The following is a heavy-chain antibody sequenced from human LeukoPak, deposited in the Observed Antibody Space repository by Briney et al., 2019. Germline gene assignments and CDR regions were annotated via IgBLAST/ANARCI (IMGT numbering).Heavy chain of an antibody. D-gene: IGHD3-10*01. Sequence: SVKVSRKASGGTFSSYAISWVRQAPGQGLEWMGRIIPILGIANYAQKFQGRVTITADKSTSTAYMELSSLRSEDTAVYYCARESMVRGVIIKSRFDPWGQGTLVTVSS. CDR1: GGTFSSYA. CDR3: ARESMVRGVIIKSRFDP. V-gene: IGHV1-69*04. J-gene: IGHJ5*02. CDR2: IIPILGIA.